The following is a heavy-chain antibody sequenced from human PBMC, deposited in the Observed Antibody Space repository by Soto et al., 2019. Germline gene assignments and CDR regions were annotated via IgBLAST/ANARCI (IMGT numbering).Heavy chain of an antibody. CDR2: IYWNGIE. CDR3: AHGDPLDFHY. Sequence: QITLKESGPALVKPTQTLTLTCTFSGFSLSPSGVAVAWIRQPPGKALEWLALIYWNGIERYSPSLKSRLTNTKDTSKNQVVLTVTNMDPVDTATYFCAHGDPLDFHYWGQGTLVTVSP. CDR1: GFSLSPSGVA. D-gene: IGHD3-10*01. V-gene: IGHV2-5*01. J-gene: IGHJ4*02.